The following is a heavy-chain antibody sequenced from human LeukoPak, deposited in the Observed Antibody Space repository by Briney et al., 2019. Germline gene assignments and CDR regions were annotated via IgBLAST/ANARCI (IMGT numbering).Heavy chain of an antibody. CDR1: GYTFTSYG. D-gene: IGHD2-2*01. V-gene: IGHV1-18*01. CDR2: ISAYNDNT. Sequence: ASVTVSCKASGYTFTSYGISWVRQAPRQGLEWMGWISAYNDNTHYAQNLQGRVTMTTNTSTSTAYMELRSLRSDDTAVYHCARDYCSSTSCYGADYWGQGALVTVSS. CDR3: ARDYCSSTSCYGADY. J-gene: IGHJ4*02.